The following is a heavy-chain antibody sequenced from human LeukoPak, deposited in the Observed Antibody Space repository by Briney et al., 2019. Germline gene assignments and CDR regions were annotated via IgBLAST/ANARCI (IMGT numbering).Heavy chain of an antibody. V-gene: IGHV4-59*08. CDR2: IHYSGST. D-gene: IGHD6-19*01. J-gene: IGHJ2*01. Sequence: SETLSLTCTVSGGFISSYYWSWIRQPPGKGLEWIGYIHYSGSTTYNPSLKSRVTISVDTSKDQFSLKLSSVTAADTAVYYCARRIWADWYFDLWGRGTLVTVSS. CDR3: ARRIWADWYFDL. CDR1: GGFISSYY.